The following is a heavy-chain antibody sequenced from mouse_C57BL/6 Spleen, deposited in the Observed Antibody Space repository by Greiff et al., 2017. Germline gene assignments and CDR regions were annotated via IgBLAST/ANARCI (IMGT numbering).Heavy chain of an antibody. CDR2: INPSTGGT. V-gene: IGHV1-42*01. CDR1: GYSFTGYY. J-gene: IGHJ3*01. Sequence: VQLQQSGPELVKPGASVKISCKASGYSFTGYYMNWVKQSPEKSLEWIGEINPSTGGTTYNQKFKAKATLTVDQSSSTAYMQLKSLTSEDSAVYYCAITTVEGNWFAYWGQGTLVTVSA. CDR3: AITTVEGNWFAY. D-gene: IGHD1-1*01.